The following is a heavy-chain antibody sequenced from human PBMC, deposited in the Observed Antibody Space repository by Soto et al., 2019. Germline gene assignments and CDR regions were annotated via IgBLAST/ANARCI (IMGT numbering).Heavy chain of an antibody. D-gene: IGHD3-22*01. J-gene: IGHJ4*02. CDR3: ARGNYYDSSGYYKSFDY. V-gene: IGHV4-31*03. Sequence: KTSETLSLTCTVSGGSISSGGYYWSWIRQHPGKGLEWIGYIYYSGSTYYNPSLKSRVTISVDTSKNQFSLKLSSVTAADTAVYYCARGNYYDSSGYYKSFDYWGQGTLVTVSS. CDR2: IYYSGST. CDR1: GGSISSGGYY.